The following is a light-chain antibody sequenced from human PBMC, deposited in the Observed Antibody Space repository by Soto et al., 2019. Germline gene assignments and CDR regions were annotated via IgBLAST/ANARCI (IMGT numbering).Light chain of an antibody. V-gene: IGKV3-20*01. CDR3: QQYSSSPYT. CDR1: QSLSSGY. Sequence: EIVLTQSPGTLSLSPGERATLSCRASQSLSSGYLAWYQQKLGQAPRLLIYYVSSRATGIPDRFSGSGSGTDFTLTISRLEPEDFAVYCCQQYSSSPYTFGQGTKLEIK. CDR2: YVS. J-gene: IGKJ2*01.